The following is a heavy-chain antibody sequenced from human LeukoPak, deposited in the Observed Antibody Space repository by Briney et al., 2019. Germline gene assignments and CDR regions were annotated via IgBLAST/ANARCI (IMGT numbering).Heavy chain of an antibody. CDR2: IWYDGRNK. CDR3: VKATGATFYDSFDI. Sequence: GGSLRLSCTASGFTFSSYAIHWVRQAPGKGLEWVALIWYDGRNKYYADSVKGRFTISRDNSKNTLYLQMNSLRVEDSAAHYCVKATGATFYDSFDIWGQGTMVAVSS. J-gene: IGHJ3*02. V-gene: IGHV3-33*06. D-gene: IGHD1-26*01. CDR1: GFTFSSYA.